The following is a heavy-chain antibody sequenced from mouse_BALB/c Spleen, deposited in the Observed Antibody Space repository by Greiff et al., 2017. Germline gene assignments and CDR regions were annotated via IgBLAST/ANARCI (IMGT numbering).Heavy chain of an antibody. V-gene: IGHV5-6-5*01. D-gene: IGHD1-1*01. CDR2: ISSGGST. J-gene: IGHJ2*01. Sequence: DVMLVESGGGLVKPGGSLKLSCAASGFTFSSYAMSWVRQTPEKRLEWVASISSGGSTYYPDSVKGRFTISRDNARNILYLQMSSLRSEDTAMYYCARNYGSSYVDYWGQGTTLTVSS. CDR3: ARNYGSSYVDY. CDR1: GFTFSSYA.